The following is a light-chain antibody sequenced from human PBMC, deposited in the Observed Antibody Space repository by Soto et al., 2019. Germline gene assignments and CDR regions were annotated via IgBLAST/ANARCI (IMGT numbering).Light chain of an antibody. V-gene: IGLV1-40*01. CDR2: GNY. CDR3: QSYDSSLSGVV. J-gene: IGLJ2*01. Sequence: QSVLTQPPSVSGAPGQRVTISCTGSDSNIGANYDLQWYQHLPGTAPKLLIYGNYNRPSGVPDRFSGSKSGTSASLTITGLQAEDEADYYCQSYDSSLSGVVFGGGTKVTVL. CDR1: DSNIGANYD.